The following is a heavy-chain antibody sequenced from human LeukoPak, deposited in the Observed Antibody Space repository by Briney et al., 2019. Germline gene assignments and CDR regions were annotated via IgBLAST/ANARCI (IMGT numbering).Heavy chain of an antibody. CDR3: ARHLYSGYERVFDY. V-gene: IGHV4-59*08. CDR2: IYYNGIT. D-gene: IGHD5-12*01. CDR1: GGSISGYY. Sequence: SETLSLTCAVSGGSISGYYWIWIRQPPGKGLEGIGYIYYNGITNYNPSLKSRVTISVDTSKNQFSLKLSSVTAADTAVYYCARHLYSGYERVFDYWGQGTLVTVSS. J-gene: IGHJ4*02.